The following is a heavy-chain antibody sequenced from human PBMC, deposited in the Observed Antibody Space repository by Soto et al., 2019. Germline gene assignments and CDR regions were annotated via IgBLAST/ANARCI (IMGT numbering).Heavy chain of an antibody. CDR3: ARRGERAAATNWCDA. V-gene: IGHV4-39*01. CDR2: MFHSGTK. Sequence: QVQLRESGPRLVKPSETLSLTCSVSGGSVSSGGYYWGWIRQTPGKGLEWIASMFHSGTKYYKPCLKRRVTISVYTPRNELSLKLSSSTAADTAVYYWARRGERAAATNWCDAWGQGMLVIVSS. J-gene: IGHJ5*02. CDR1: GGSVSSGGYY. D-gene: IGHD6-13*01.